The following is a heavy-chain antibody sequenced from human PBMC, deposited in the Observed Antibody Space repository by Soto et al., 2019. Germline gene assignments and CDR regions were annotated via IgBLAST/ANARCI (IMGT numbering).Heavy chain of an antibody. Sequence: SETLSLTCTVFGGSISRSSYYWGWIRQPPGKGLEWIGSIYYSGSTYYNPSLKSRVTISIDRSKNQFSLKLSSVTAADTAVYYCARVPDYWGQGILVTVSS. D-gene: IGHD2-2*01. CDR1: GGSISRSSYY. J-gene: IGHJ4*02. V-gene: IGHV4-39*07. CDR3: ARVPDY. CDR2: IYYSGST.